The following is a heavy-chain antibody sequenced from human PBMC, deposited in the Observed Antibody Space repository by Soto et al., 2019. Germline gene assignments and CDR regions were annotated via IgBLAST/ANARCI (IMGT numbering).Heavy chain of an antibody. J-gene: IGHJ4*02. Sequence: PSETLSLTCAVSGGSISTNNWWTWIRQPPGKGLEWIGEIYHIGSTNYKPSLKSRVTISIDKSKNQFSLTLTSVTAADTAVYYCERADWSGNDYDFWGQGALVTVSS. CDR2: IYHIGST. CDR1: GGSISTNNW. CDR3: ERADWSGNDYDF. D-gene: IGHD5-12*01. V-gene: IGHV4-4*02.